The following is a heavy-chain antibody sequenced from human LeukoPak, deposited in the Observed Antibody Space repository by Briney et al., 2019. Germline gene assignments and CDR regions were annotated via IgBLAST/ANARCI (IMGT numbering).Heavy chain of an antibody. Sequence: SETLSLTCTVSGGSISSSSYYWGWIRQPPGKGLEWIGSIYYSGSTNYDPSLKSRVTISVDTSKNQFSLKLSSVTAADTAVYYCARASYDSSGYYGDWGQGTLVTVSS. D-gene: IGHD3-22*01. CDR1: GGSISSSSYY. CDR3: ARASYDSSGYYGD. V-gene: IGHV4-39*07. J-gene: IGHJ4*02. CDR2: IYYSGST.